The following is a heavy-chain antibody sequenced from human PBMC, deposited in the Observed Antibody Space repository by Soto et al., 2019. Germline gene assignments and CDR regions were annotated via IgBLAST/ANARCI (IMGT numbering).Heavy chain of an antibody. V-gene: IGHV3-30-3*01. CDR2: ISYDGSNK. J-gene: IGHJ6*02. D-gene: IGHD3-10*01. CDR3: ARDGYYGSGSYYRYYYYGMDV. CDR1: GFTFSSYA. Sequence: GGSLRLSCAASGFTFSSYAMHWVRQAPGKGLEWVAVISYDGSNKYYADSVKGRFTISRDNSKNTLYLQMNSLRAEDTAVYYCARDGYYGSGSYYRYYYYGMDVWGQGTTVTVSS.